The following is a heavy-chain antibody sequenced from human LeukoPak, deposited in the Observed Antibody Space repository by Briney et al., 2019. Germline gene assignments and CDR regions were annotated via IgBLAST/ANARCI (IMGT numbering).Heavy chain of an antibody. CDR2: IYTSGST. J-gene: IGHJ4*02. D-gene: IGHD3-10*01. CDR3: ARVAPRYYGSGRGDCFDY. CDR1: GGSISSGSYY. Sequence: SETLSLTCTVSGGSISSGSYYWSWIRQPAGKGLEWIGRIYTSGSTNYNPSLKSRVTISVDTSKNQFSLKLSSVTAADTAVYYCARVAPRYYGSGRGDCFDYWGQGTLVTVSS. V-gene: IGHV4-61*02.